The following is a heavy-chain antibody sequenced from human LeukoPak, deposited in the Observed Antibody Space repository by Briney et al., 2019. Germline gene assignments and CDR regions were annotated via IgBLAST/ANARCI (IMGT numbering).Heavy chain of an antibody. CDR2: MWSEDNSQ. Sequence: PGGSLRLSCAASGFAFNNYGMHWVRQAPGKGLEWVGVMWSEDNSQHYADSVKGRFTISKDSSKNTLYLQMNSLRAEDTAVYYCARDLRRTTFDYRGQGTLVTVSS. CDR1: GFAFNNYG. J-gene: IGHJ4*02. CDR3: ARDLRRTTFDY. V-gene: IGHV3-33*01. D-gene: IGHD4-11*01.